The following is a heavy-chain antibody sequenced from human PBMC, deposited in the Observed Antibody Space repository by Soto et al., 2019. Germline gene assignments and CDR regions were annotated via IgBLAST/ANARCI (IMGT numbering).Heavy chain of an antibody. V-gene: IGHV1-18*01. CDR2: ISDYNGNT. J-gene: IGHJ6*02. Sequence: ASVKVSCKTSGYSFSNYGISWVRQAPGQGLEWLGWISDYNGNTNYAQKFQGRVIMTTDTSTKTAYMVLRSLRFDDTAVYYCARDGYYGSGSYGMDVWGQGTTVTSP. CDR3: ARDGYYGSGSYGMDV. CDR1: GYSFSNYG. D-gene: IGHD3-10*01.